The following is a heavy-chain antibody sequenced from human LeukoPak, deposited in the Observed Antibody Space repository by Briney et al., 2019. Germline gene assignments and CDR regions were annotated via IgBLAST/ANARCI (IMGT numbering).Heavy chain of an antibody. D-gene: IGHD3-22*01. CDR2: ISGSGGST. Sequence: GGSLRLSCAASGFTVSSNYMSWVRQAPGKGLEWVSAISGSGGSTYYADSVKGRFTISRDNSKNTLYLQMNSLRAEDTAVYYCAKVNTKAGYYYDSSGYHAFDYWGQGTLVTVSS. J-gene: IGHJ4*02. CDR1: GFTVSSNY. CDR3: AKVNTKAGYYYDSSGYHAFDY. V-gene: IGHV3-23*01.